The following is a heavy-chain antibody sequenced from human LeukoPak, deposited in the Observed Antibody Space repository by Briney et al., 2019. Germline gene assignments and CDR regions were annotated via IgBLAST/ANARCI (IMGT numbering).Heavy chain of an antibody. CDR3: AGGPGFLIDC. V-gene: IGHV3-7*01. CDR1: GFTFSSYW. D-gene: IGHD3-3*01. J-gene: IGHJ4*02. CDR2: IKQDGSEK. Sequence: PGGSLRLSCAASGFTFSSYWMSWVRQAPGEGLEWVANIKQDGSEKHYVDSVKGRLTISRDNAKNLLYLQMNSLRVEDTAVYYCAGGPGFLIDCWGQGTLVTVSS.